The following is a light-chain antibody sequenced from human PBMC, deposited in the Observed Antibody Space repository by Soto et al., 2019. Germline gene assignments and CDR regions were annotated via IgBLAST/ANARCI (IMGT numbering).Light chain of an antibody. CDR3: QQYYRTPPT. CDR1: QSVLYSSKNKNY. J-gene: IGKJ1*01. Sequence: DIVMTQSPDSLAVSLGERATINCKSSQSVLYSSKNKNYLAWYQQKTGQPPKLLIYWASTRESGVPDRFSGSGSGTDFTLTISSLQAEDVAVYYCQQYYRTPPTFGQWTKVEIK. CDR2: WAS. V-gene: IGKV4-1*01.